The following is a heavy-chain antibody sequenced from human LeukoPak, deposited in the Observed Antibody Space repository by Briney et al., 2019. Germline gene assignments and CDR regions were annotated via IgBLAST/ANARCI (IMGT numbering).Heavy chain of an antibody. V-gene: IGHV3-23*01. CDR1: GFTFANYA. CDR2: MSASAATT. CDR3: AKDRPLNWGYHFDS. J-gene: IGHJ4*02. D-gene: IGHD7-27*01. Sequence: GCALRLSCAASGFTFANYAMTWVRQAPGKGLEWVASMSASAATTYYAHSMKGPFTVSRATAKTTLYLQTNSLRADDSAVYYCAKDRPLNWGYHFDSWGQGTLVTVSS.